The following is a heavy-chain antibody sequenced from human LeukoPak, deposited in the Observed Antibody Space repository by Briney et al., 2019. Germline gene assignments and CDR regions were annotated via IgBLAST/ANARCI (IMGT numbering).Heavy chain of an antibody. Sequence: SETLSLTCTVSGGSISSSSYYWGWIRQPPGKGLEWIGSIYYSGSTNYNPSLKSRVTISVDTSKNQFSLKLSSVTAADTAVYYCGRVFYDSSGYQVDYWGQGTLVTVSS. CDR2: IYYSGST. CDR1: GGSISSSSYY. V-gene: IGHV4-39*07. D-gene: IGHD3-22*01. CDR3: GRVFYDSSGYQVDY. J-gene: IGHJ4*02.